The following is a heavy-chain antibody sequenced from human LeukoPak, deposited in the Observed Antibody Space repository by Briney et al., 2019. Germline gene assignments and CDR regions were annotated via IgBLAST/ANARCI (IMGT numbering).Heavy chain of an antibody. J-gene: IGHJ3*02. CDR1: GFTFSSYA. CDR2: ISGSGGSA. D-gene: IGHD4-23*01. V-gene: IGHV3-23*01. CDR3: AKVFRHGYGGSAFDI. Sequence: PGGSLRLSCAASGFTFSSYAMSWVRQAPGKGLEWVSAISGSGGSAYYADSVKGRFTISRDNSKNTLYLQMNSLRAEDTAVYYCAKVFRHGYGGSAFDIWGQGTMVTVSS.